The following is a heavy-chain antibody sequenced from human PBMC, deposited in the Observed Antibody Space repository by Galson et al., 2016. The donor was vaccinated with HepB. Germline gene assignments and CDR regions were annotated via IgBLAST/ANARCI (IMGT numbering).Heavy chain of an antibody. CDR2: MYSSGTI. CDR3: ARATPSAGTYYFDY. V-gene: IGHV4-61*02. J-gene: IGHJ4*02. Sequence: TLSLTCSVSGGSISSGSYYWGWLRRPAGKGLQWIWRMYSSGTINYNPPLKSRVTMSRDTSKNQFSLQVNSVTAADTAVYYCARATPSAGTYYFDYWGQGILVTVSS. D-gene: IGHD6-13*01. CDR1: GGSISSGSYY.